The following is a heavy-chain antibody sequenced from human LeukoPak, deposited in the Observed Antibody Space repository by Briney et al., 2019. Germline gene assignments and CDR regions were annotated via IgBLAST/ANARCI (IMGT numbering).Heavy chain of an antibody. CDR1: GYSFTSYY. Sequence: ASVKVSCKASGYSFTSYYMHWVRQAPGQGLEWMGIINPSGGSTKYAQKFQGRVTMTRDMSTSTVYMELSSLRSEDTAVYYCARTSHYVDIAATIPYGIYYFDYWGQGTLVTVSS. D-gene: IGHD5-12*01. V-gene: IGHV1-46*01. J-gene: IGHJ4*02. CDR2: INPSGGST. CDR3: ARTSHYVDIAATIPYGIYYFDY.